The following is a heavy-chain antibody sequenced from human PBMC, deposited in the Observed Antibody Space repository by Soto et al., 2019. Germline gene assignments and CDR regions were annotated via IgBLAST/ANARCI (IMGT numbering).Heavy chain of an antibody. D-gene: IGHD5-12*01. J-gene: IGHJ5*02. Sequence: QVQLVQSGAEVKKPGSSVKVSCKASGGTFSSYAISWVRQAPGQGLEWMGGIIPIFGTANYAQKVQGRVTITADDSTSTAYMELSSLRSEDTAVYYCARDLLSYRGYPNNWFDPWGQGTLVTVS. CDR2: IIPIFGTA. CDR1: GGTFSSYA. V-gene: IGHV1-69*12. CDR3: ARDLLSYRGYPNNWFDP.